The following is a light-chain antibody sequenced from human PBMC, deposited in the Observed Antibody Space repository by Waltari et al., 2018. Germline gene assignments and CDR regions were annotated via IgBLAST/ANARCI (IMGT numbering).Light chain of an antibody. CDR3: SSYTSRSTLV. V-gene: IGLV2-14*01. J-gene: IGLJ2*01. CDR1: TSDVGGYKY. Sequence: QSALTQPASVSGSPGQSITISCTGTTSDVGGYKYVSWYQQHPGKAPKLIIYEVSNRPPGIFSRFSGPKSGNTASLTISWLQAEDEADYHCSSYTSRSTLVFGGGTKLTVL. CDR2: EVS.